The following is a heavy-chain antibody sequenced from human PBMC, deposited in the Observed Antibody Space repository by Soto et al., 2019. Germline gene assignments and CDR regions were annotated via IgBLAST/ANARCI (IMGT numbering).Heavy chain of an antibody. V-gene: IGHV6-1*01. CDR1: GDSVSSNSAA. CDR2: TYYRSKWYN. D-gene: IGHD2-21*02. CDR3: ASQVSPVHLSYCGDCYSRKAAYYFGMDA. J-gene: IGHJ6*02. Sequence: SQTLSITCAISGDSVSSNSAAWNWIRQSPSRGLEWLGRTYYRSKWYNDYAVSVKSRITINPDTSKNQFSLQLNSVTPEDTAVYYCASQVSPVHLSYCGDCYSRKAAYYFGMDALGQGNTVTIS.